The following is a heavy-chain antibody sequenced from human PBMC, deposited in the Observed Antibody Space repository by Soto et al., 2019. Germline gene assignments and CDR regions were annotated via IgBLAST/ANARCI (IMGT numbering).Heavy chain of an antibody. V-gene: IGHV1-46*01. CDR2: INPTGSMT. Sequence: ASVKVSCKXSGYSFITSYYMHWVRQAPGQGLEWMGIINPTGSMTKYSQRFQGRLTMTRDTSTSTDYMELTTLTSEDTAVYFCARDTGYDHDAFDIWGQGTMVTVSS. J-gene: IGHJ3*02. CDR3: ARDTGYDHDAFDI. D-gene: IGHD5-12*01. CDR1: GYSFITSYY.